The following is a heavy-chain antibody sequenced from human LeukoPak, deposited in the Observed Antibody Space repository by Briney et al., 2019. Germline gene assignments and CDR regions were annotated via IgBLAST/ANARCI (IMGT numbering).Heavy chain of an antibody. CDR2: MNPNSGNT. CDR1: GYTFTSYD. V-gene: IGHV1-8*01. Sequence: ASVKVSCKASGYTFTSYDINWVRQATGQGLEWMGWMNPNSGNTGYAQKFQGRVTMTRNTSISTAYMELSSLRSEGTAVYYCARAKIYNWNVAYFDYWGQGTLVTVSS. CDR3: ARAKIYNWNVAYFDY. J-gene: IGHJ4*02. D-gene: IGHD1-20*01.